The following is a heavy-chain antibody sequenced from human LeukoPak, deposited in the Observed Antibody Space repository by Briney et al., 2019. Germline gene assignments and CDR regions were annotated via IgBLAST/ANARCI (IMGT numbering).Heavy chain of an antibody. CDR1: GFTFSSYG. CDR2: IKQDGSEK. CDR3: ARLIVIPGGIDV. V-gene: IGHV3-7*03. Sequence: PGGSLRLSCAASGFTFSSYGMHWVRQAPGKGLEWVANIKQDGSEKYYVDSVKGRFTISRDNAKNSLYLQMNSLRAGDTAVYYCARLIVIPGGIDVWGQGTTVTVSS. J-gene: IGHJ6*02. D-gene: IGHD2/OR15-2a*01.